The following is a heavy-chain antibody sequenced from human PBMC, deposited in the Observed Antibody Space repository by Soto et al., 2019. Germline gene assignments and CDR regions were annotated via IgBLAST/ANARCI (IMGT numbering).Heavy chain of an antibody. Sequence: ELQPVESGGGLVKPGGSLRLSCAASGFTFDTYSMNWVRQAPGKGLEWVSSISSTSSYIYYADSVKGRFTISRDNAKKALYLQMSSLRAEDTAVYYCAREATAEYFFDFWGQGTQVTVSS. J-gene: IGHJ4*02. CDR1: GFTFDTYS. D-gene: IGHD6-25*01. CDR3: AREATAEYFFDF. CDR2: ISSTSSYI. V-gene: IGHV3-21*01.